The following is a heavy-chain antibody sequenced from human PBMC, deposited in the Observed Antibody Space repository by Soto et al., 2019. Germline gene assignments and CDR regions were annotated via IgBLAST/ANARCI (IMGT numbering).Heavy chain of an antibody. Sequence: GGSLRLSCAASGFTFSSYAMHWVRQAPGKGLEWVAVISYDGSNKYYADSVKGRFTISRDNSKNTLYLQMNSLTAEDTAVYYCAGSTVTSYGMDVWGQGTTVTVSS. J-gene: IGHJ6*02. CDR3: AGSTVTSYGMDV. D-gene: IGHD4-17*01. CDR2: ISYDGSNK. CDR1: GFTFSSYA. V-gene: IGHV3-30*04.